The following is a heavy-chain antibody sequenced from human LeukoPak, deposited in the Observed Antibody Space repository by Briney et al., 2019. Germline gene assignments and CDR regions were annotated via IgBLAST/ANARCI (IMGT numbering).Heavy chain of an antibody. V-gene: IGHV3-21*01. CDR3: ARGHRSLNYYFDY. CDR1: RFTFSSYS. J-gene: IGHJ4*02. Sequence: PGGSLRLSCAASRFTFSSYSMNWVRQAPGKGLEWVSSISTGSSYIYYADSVKGRFTISRDNAKNSLYLQMNSLRAEDTAVYYCARGHRSLNYYFDYWGQRTLVTVSS. CDR2: ISTGSSYI. D-gene: IGHD1-7*01.